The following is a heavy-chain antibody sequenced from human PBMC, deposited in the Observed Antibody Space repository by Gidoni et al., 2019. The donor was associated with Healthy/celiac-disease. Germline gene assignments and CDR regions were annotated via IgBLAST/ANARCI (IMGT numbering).Heavy chain of an antibody. V-gene: IGHV3-21*01. CDR2: ISSGSSYI. D-gene: IGHD1-26*01. CDR1: GFTFSSYS. J-gene: IGHJ6*02. CDR3: ARVTIVGAYYYYYGMDV. Sequence: EVQLVESGGGLVKPGGSLRLSCAATGFTFSSYSMNWVRQAPGKGLEWVSSISSGSSYIYYADSVKGRFTISRDNAKNSLYLQMNSLRAEDTAVYYCARVTIVGAYYYYYGMDVWGQGTTVTVSS.